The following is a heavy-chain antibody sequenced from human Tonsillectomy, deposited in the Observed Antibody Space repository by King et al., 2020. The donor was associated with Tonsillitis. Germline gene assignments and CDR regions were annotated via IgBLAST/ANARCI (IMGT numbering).Heavy chain of an antibody. Sequence: LQLQESGPGLLKPSETLSLTCSVSGASIFNSSLYWAWIRQPPGKGLEWIGSIYYSGNIFYNPSLRSRVTMSPDTSANQFSLRLTSVSAGDTAVYYCKSGATTERGPYDCWGEGTMVSVSS. V-gene: IGHV4-39*07. CDR3: KSGATTERGPYDC. CDR1: GASIFNSSLY. J-gene: IGHJ3*01. CDR2: IYYSGNI. D-gene: IGHD5-12*01.